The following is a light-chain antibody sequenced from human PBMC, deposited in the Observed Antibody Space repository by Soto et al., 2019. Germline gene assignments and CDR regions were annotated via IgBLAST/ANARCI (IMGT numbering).Light chain of an antibody. V-gene: IGLV4-69*01. Sequence: QLVLTQSPSASASMGASVKLTCTLSSGHSSYAIAWHQQQPEKGPRYLMKLNSDGSHSKGDGIPDRFSGSSSGAERYLAISSRQSEDEADYYCQTWVTGIQIFGGGTKATVL. CDR2: LNSDGSH. CDR3: QTWVTGIQI. J-gene: IGLJ2*01. CDR1: SGHSSYA.